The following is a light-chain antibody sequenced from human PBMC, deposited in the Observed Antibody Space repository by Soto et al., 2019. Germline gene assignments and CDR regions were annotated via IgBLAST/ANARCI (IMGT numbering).Light chain of an antibody. J-gene: IGKJ1*01. CDR2: KAS. V-gene: IGKV1-5*03. CDR3: QHYNSYSEA. CDR1: QTISSW. Sequence: IQLTQSPSSLSASXXXXXXXXXXASQTISSWLAWYQQKPGKAPKLLIYKASTLKSGGPSRFSGSGSGTEFTLTISSLQPDDFATYYCQHYNSYSEAFGQGTKVDI.